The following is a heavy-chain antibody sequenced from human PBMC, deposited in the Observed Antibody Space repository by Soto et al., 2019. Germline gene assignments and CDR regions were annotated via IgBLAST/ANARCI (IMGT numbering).Heavy chain of an antibody. V-gene: IGHV3-23*01. J-gene: IGHJ6*02. CDR1: GFTFSSYA. CDR3: ARYIPGVRYYGMDV. D-gene: IGHD2-2*01. CDR2: IGESGTPT. Sequence: EVQLLESGGGLVQPGGSLRLSCAASGFTFSSYAMKWVRQAPGKGLEWVSLIGESGTPTYYANSVKGRFTISRHNSGNTLFLEMYRLRAEDTAVYYCARYIPGVRYYGMDVWGQGTTVTVSS.